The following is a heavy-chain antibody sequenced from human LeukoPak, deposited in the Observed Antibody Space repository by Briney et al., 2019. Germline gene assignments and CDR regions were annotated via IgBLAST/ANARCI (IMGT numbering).Heavy chain of an antibody. V-gene: IGHV3-7*01. J-gene: IGHJ6*03. CDR2: IKQDGSEK. Sequence: PGGSLRLSCAASGFTFSSYWMSWVRQAPGKGLEWVANIKQDGSEKYYVDSVKGRFTISRDNAKNSLYLQMNSLRAEDTAVYYCARGIDHYYYYMDVWGKGTTVTVSS. CDR1: GFTFSSYW. D-gene: IGHD2/OR15-2a*01. CDR3: ARGIDHYYYYMDV.